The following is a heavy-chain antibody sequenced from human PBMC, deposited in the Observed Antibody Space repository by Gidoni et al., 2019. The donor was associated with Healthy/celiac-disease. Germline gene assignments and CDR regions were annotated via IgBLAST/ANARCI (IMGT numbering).Heavy chain of an antibody. V-gene: IGHV3-33*01. CDR3: ARDRELYCGGDCYSVLGY. J-gene: IGHJ4*02. Sequence: QVQLVESGGGVVQPGRSLSLSCAASGFTFSSYGMHGVRPAPGKGLEWVAVIWYDGSNKYYADSVKGRFTISRDNSKNTLYLQMNSLRAEDTAVYYCARDRELYCGGDCYSVLGYWGQGTLVTVSS. D-gene: IGHD2-21*02. CDR2: IWYDGSNK. CDR1: GFTFSSYG.